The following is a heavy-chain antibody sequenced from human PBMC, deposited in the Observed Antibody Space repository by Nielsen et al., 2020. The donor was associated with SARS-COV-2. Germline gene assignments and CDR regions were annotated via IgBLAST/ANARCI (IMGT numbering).Heavy chain of an antibody. CDR2: ISSSSSYI. D-gene: IGHD6-13*01. CDR1: GFTFSSYA. V-gene: IGHV3-21*01. Sequence: GGSLRLSCAASGFTFSSYAMSWVRQAPGKGLEWVSSISSSSSYIYYADSVKGRFTISRDNAKNSLYLQMNSLRAEDTAVYYCARVGQLGYYYYMDVWGKGTTVTVSS. CDR3: ARVGQLGYYYYMDV. J-gene: IGHJ6*03.